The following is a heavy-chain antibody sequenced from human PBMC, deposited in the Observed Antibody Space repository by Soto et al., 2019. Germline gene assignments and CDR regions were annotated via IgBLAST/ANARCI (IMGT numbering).Heavy chain of an antibody. CDR1: GGSMIRGGHW. V-gene: IGHV4-30-2*01. J-gene: IGHJ6*02. CDR2: ISYTGST. D-gene: IGHD3-10*01. Sequence: SETRSLTCAVSGGSMIRGGHWCSCSRDPPGPGLVWLAFISYTGSTYYNPSLKSRVTLSVDRSKNQFSLNLTSVPAAATAMYFCARAPPGPSPRWDVWGQGTTVTVSS. CDR3: ARAPPGPSPRWDV.